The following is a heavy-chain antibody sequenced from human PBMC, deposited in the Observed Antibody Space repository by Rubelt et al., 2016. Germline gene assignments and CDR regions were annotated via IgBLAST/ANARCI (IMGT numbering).Heavy chain of an antibody. D-gene: IGHD1-26*01. J-gene: IGHJ4*02. CDR1: GGSFSGYS. V-gene: IGHV4-34*01. CDR3: ARHDTGSFLFDF. Sequence: QVQLQQWGAGLVKPSETLSLTCAVYGGSFSGYSWTWIRQPPGKGLEWLGEIDHSGNTDYIPSLKSRVSISVDTSKKQISLKRSSVTAADTAVHYCARHDTGSFLFDFWGQGTPVTVSS. CDR2: IDHSGNT.